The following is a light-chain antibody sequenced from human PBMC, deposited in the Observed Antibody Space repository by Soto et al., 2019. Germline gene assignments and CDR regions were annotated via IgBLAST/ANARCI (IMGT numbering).Light chain of an antibody. V-gene: IGKV3-20*01. CDR2: GAS. CDR1: QSITSSS. Sequence: EIVLTQSPGTLSFSPGERATLSCRASQSITSSSLAWYQHKPGQAPRLLIYGASRRATGIPDRFSGSGSGADFTLTISRLEPEDFVVYYCQQYGGSPTTFGQGTKVEIK. J-gene: IGKJ1*01. CDR3: QQYGGSPTT.